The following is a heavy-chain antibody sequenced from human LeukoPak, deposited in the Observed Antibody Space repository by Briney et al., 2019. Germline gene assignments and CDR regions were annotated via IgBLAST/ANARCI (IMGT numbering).Heavy chain of an antibody. CDR1: GGSISSSSYY. CDR2: INHSGST. Sequence: PSETLSLACTVSGGSISSSSYYWGWIRQPPGKGPEWIGEINHSGSTNYNPSLKSRVTISVDTSKNQFSLKLSSVTAADTAVYYCARGGGRNTWIQLWTSPFDYWGQGTLVTVSS. D-gene: IGHD5-18*01. V-gene: IGHV4-39*07. CDR3: ARGGGRNTWIQLWTSPFDY. J-gene: IGHJ4*02.